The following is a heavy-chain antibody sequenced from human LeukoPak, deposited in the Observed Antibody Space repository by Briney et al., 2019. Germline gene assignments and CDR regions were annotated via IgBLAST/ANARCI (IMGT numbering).Heavy chain of an antibody. CDR2: MSSSNSRAT. Sequence: GGSLRLSCAASGFAFSRYAMNWVRQAPGKGLEWISYMSSSNSRATYYADSVEGRFTISRDSVKNSLFLQMNSLRAEDTAVYFCARDLNYFDHSGYPDYWGRGTLVIVSS. J-gene: IGHJ4*02. CDR1: GFAFSRYA. V-gene: IGHV3-48*01. D-gene: IGHD3-22*01. CDR3: ARDLNYFDHSGYPDY.